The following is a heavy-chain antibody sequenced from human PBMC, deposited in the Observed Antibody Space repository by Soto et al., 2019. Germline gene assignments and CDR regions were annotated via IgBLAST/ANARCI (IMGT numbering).Heavy chain of an antibody. CDR3: ARHEYSTNYYYGMDV. D-gene: IGHD6-6*01. CDR2: IYPGDSDT. Sequence: GESLKISCKGSGYSFTSYWIGWVRQMPGKGLEWMGIIYPGDSDTRYSPSFQGQVTISADKSISTAYLQWSSLKASDTAMYYCARHEYSTNYYYGMDVWGQGTTVTVSS. V-gene: IGHV5-51*01. CDR1: GYSFTSYW. J-gene: IGHJ6*02.